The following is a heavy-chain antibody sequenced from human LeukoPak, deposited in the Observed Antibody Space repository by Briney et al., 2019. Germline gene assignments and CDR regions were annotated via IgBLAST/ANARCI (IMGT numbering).Heavy chain of an antibody. CDR2: IKSDGSST. V-gene: IGHV3-74*01. CDR1: GFTFNNYW. J-gene: IGHJ4*02. CDR3: ARGAWYSDFWSGLFGADY. D-gene: IGHD3-3*01. Sequence: GGSLRLSCAASGFTFNNYWMHWVRQAPGKGLVWVSRIKSDGSSTSYADSVKGRFTISRDNAKNTLYLQMNSLRAEDTAVYYCARGAWYSDFWSGLFGADYWGQGSLVTVSS.